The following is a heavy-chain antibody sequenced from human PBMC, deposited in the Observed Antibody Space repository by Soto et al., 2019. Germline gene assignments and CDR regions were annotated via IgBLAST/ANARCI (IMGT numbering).Heavy chain of an antibody. V-gene: IGHV1-69*13. D-gene: IGHD5-18*01. CDR2: IIPIFGTA. CDR1: GGTFSSYA. CDR3: ARDQGPKYSYGLHYYYYYMDV. Sequence: GAXVKVSCKASGGTFSSYAISWVRQAPGQGLEWMGGIIPIFGTANYAQKFQGRVTITADESTSTAYMELSSLRSEDTAVYYCARDQGPKYSYGLHYYYYYMDVWGKGTTVPVSS. J-gene: IGHJ6*03.